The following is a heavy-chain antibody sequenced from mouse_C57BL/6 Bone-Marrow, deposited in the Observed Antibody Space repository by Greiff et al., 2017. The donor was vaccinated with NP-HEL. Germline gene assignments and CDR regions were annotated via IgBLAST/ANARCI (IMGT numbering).Heavy chain of an antibody. D-gene: IGHD2-3*01. V-gene: IGHV1-56*01. CDR3: SRIYDGYYRAMDY. Sequence: QVQLQQSGPELARPGASVKISCKAPGYTFTSHWMQWVRQRPGQGLEWIGEIFPGSGSTYYNEKFKGKATLTVDTSSSTAYMQLSSLTSEDSAVYCCSRIYDGYYRAMDYWGQGTSVTVSS. CDR2: IFPGSGST. CDR1: GYTFTSHW. J-gene: IGHJ4*01.